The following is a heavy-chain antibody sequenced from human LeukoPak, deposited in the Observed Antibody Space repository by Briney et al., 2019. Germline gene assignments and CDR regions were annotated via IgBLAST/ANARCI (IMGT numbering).Heavy chain of an antibody. V-gene: IGHV3-21*01. CDR3: AISPGLQYYMDV. Sequence: PGGSLRLSCAASGFTFSSYSMNWVRQAPGKGLEWVSSVSSSGTYIYFADSVRGRFTISRDNARNSLYLQMNSLRADDTAVYYCAISPGLQYYMDVWGKGTTVTVSS. J-gene: IGHJ6*03. CDR1: GFTFSSYS. D-gene: IGHD4-11*01. CDR2: VSSSGTYI.